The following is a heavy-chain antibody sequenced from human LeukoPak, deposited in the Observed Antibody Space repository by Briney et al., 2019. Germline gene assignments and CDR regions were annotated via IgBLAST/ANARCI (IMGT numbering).Heavy chain of an antibody. CDR2: IIIEGSSV. CDR1: GFTFSDYW. V-gene: IGHV3-74*01. D-gene: IGHD5-12*01. Sequence: GRSLRLSCIASGFTFSDYWMHWVRHAPGKGPVWVSRIIIEGSSVSYVDSVQGRFVMSRDNAKNTLYLQMNSLRVEDKAVDYCVGDSRYKMDVWGQGTTVTVSS. J-gene: IGHJ6*02. CDR3: VGDSRYKMDV.